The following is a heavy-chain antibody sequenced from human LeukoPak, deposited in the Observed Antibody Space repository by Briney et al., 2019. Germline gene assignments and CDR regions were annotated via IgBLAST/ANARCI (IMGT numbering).Heavy chain of an antibody. CDR2: ISSSSSTI. J-gene: IGHJ4*02. Sequence: PGGSLRLSCAASGFTFSNYGMHWVRQAPGKGLEWVSYISSSSSTIYYADSVKGRFTISRDNAKNSLYLQMNSLRAEDTAVYYCARDRGYSSFDYWGQGTLVTVSS. D-gene: IGHD6-13*01. CDR1: GFTFSNYG. V-gene: IGHV3-48*01. CDR3: ARDRGYSSFDY.